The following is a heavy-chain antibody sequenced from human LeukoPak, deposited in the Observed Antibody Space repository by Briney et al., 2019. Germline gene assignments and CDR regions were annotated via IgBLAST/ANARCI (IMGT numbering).Heavy chain of an antibody. CDR1: GFTFSNAW. Sequence: GGSLRLSCAASGFTFSNAWMSWVRQAPGKGLEWVGRIKSKTDDGTTDYAAPVKGRFTISRDDSKNTLYLQMNSLKTEDTAVYYCTTEIQLWLSTTDYWGQGTLVTVSS. J-gene: IGHJ4*02. V-gene: IGHV3-15*01. D-gene: IGHD5-18*01. CDR3: TTEIQLWLSTTDY. CDR2: IKSKTDDGTT.